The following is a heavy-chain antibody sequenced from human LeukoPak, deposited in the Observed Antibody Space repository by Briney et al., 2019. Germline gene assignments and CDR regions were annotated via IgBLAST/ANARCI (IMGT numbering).Heavy chain of an antibody. D-gene: IGHD6-13*01. CDR1: GFTFRSYS. J-gene: IGHJ6*02. CDR3: ARDYSSSWYGDNYYGMDV. Sequence: PGGSLRLSCAASGFTFRSYSMKWVRQAPGKGVEGVSSISSSSYIYYADSVKGRFTISRDNAKNSLYLQMNSLRAEDTAVYYCARDYSSSWYGDNYYGMDVWGQGTTVTVSS. V-gene: IGHV3-21*01. CDR2: ISSSSYI.